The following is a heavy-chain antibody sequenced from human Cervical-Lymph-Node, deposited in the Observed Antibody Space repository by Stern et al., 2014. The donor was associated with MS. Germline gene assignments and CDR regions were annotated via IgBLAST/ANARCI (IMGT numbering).Heavy chain of an antibody. J-gene: IGHJ4*02. CDR3: ARGGRWEPDFDF. CDR1: GGSISPYY. V-gene: IGHV4-59*01. Sequence: QLQLQESGPRLVKPSETLSLTCTVSGGSISPYYWTYIRQPPGKGLELIGYISYSGTTYYNPSLKSRVTISLDMSKNQCSLKLSSVAAADTAVYYCARGGRWEPDFDFWGQGTLVTVSS. D-gene: IGHD1-26*01. CDR2: ISYSGTT.